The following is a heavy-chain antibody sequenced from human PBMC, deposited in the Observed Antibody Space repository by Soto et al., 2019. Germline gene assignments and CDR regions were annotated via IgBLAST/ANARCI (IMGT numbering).Heavy chain of an antibody. V-gene: IGHV1-69*13. CDR2: IIPIFGTA. J-gene: IGHJ3*02. D-gene: IGHD1-26*01. Sequence: SLTVSCKASAGTFSSYAISWVRQSPGQGLEWMGGIIPIFGTANYAQKFQGRVTITADESTSTAYMELSSLRSEDTAVYYCARALEWELLLAFDIWGQGTILTVSS. CDR1: AGTFSSYA. CDR3: ARALEWELLLAFDI.